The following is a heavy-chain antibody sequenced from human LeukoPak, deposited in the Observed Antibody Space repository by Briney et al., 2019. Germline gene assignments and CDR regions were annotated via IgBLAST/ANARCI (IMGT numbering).Heavy chain of an antibody. J-gene: IGHJ1*01. V-gene: IGHV1-2*02. D-gene: IGHD6-13*01. CDR3: ARDLHTLSAAGLPEYFQH. Sequence: ASVKVSCKASGYTFTDYYMHWVRQAPGQGLEWMGWINPNSGGTSYPQKFQGRVTMTRDTSISTAYMELSRLQSDDTAVYYCARDLHTLSAAGLPEYFQHWGQGTLVIVSS. CDR1: GYTFTDYY. CDR2: INPNSGGT.